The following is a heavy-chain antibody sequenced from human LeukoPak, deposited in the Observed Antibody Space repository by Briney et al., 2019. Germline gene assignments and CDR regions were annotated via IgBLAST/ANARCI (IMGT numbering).Heavy chain of an antibody. CDR2: IYYSGTT. V-gene: IGHV4-59*12. CDR1: SDSISSYY. CDR3: TRGASYISGWYPFDY. J-gene: IGHJ4*02. Sequence: PETLSLICTVSSDSISSYYWSCIRQTPGKGLEWIGYIYYSGTTKYNPSLKSRVTISIDTSKNQFSLKLSSVTPEDTAVYYCTRGASYISGWYPFDYWGQGTLVTVSS. D-gene: IGHD6-19*01.